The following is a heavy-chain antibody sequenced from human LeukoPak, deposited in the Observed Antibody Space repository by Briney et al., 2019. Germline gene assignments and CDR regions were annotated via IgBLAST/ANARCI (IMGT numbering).Heavy chain of an antibody. Sequence: PGGSLRLSCAASGFTFSSYGMHWVRQAPGKGLEWVSSISSSSSYIYYADSVKGRFAISRDNAKNSLYLQMNSLRAEDTAVYYCARGKDAWITDAFDIWGQGTMVTVSS. D-gene: IGHD3-16*01. CDR1: GFTFSSYG. CDR3: ARGKDAWITDAFDI. V-gene: IGHV3-21*01. CDR2: ISSSSSYI. J-gene: IGHJ3*02.